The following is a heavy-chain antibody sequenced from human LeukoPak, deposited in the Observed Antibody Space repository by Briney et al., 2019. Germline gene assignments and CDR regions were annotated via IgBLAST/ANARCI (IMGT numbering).Heavy chain of an antibody. D-gene: IGHD2-21*01. CDR1: GFTFNTYS. J-gene: IGHJ4*02. CDR2: VKSGNYEI. CDR3: AGYSDWAFDY. V-gene: IGHV3-48*01. Sequence: PGGSLRLSCAAAGFTFNTYSMNWVRQAPGKGLEWLSYVKSGNYEIQYADSVTGRFTVSRDSATNSLYLQMNDLKAEDTAVYCYAGYSDWAFDYWGQGSLVTVSS.